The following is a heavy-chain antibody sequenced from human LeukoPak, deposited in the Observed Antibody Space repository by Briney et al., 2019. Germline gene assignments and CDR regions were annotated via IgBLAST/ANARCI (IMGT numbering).Heavy chain of an antibody. CDR3: ARATPLLWFGELFPLNWFDP. D-gene: IGHD3-10*01. CDR2: IYHSGST. CDR1: GYSISSGYY. Sequence: SETLSLTCTVSGYSISSGYYWGWIRQPPGKGLEWIGSIYHSGSTYYDPSLKSRVTISVDKSKNQFSLNLNSVTAADTAMYYCARATPLLWFGELFPLNWFDPWGQGTLVTVSS. V-gene: IGHV4-38-2*02. J-gene: IGHJ5*02.